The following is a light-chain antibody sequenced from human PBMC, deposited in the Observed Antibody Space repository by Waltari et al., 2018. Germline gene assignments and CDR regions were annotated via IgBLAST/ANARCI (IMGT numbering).Light chain of an antibody. CDR1: QSLLYSSNNKNF. V-gene: IGKV4-1*01. CDR2: WAS. CDR3: QQYYTIPLT. J-gene: IGKJ4*01. Sequence: DIVMTQSPDSLAVSLGERATINCKSSQSLLYSSNNKNFLAWYQQKPGQPPKLLIYWASTREFGVPDRFSGSGSGTDFTLTISSPQAEDVADYYCQQYYTIPLTFGGGTKVEI.